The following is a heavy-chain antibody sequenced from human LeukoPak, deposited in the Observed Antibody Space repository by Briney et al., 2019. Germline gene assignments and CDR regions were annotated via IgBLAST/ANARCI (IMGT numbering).Heavy chain of an antibody. CDR3: ARAHTSSWYMDY. CDR2: IYSRGST. V-gene: IGHV4-59*01. Sequence: KPSETLSLTRSVSGGSISSYYWSWIRQPRGKGLEWIGYIYSRGSTYYNPSLKSRVTISVDTSENQLSLRLNSVTAADTALYYCARAHTSSWYMDYWGQGTLVTVSS. CDR1: GGSISSYY. D-gene: IGHD6-13*01. J-gene: IGHJ4*02.